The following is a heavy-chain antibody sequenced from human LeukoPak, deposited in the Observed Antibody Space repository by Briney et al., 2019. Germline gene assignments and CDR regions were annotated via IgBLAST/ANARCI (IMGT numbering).Heavy chain of an antibody. Sequence: GASVKVSCKASGYTFTSYVINWVRQATGQGLEWMGWMNPNSGNTGYAQKFQGRVTMTRNTSISTAYMELSSLRSEDTAVYYCAREYYDSSPGAFDIWGQGTMVTVSS. CDR1: GYTFTSYV. CDR2: MNPNSGNT. V-gene: IGHV1-8*01. J-gene: IGHJ3*02. D-gene: IGHD3-22*01. CDR3: AREYYDSSPGAFDI.